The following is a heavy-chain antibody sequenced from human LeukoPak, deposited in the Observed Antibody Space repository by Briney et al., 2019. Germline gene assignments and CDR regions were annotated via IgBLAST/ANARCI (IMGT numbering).Heavy chain of an antibody. CDR3: AREAGLLWFGEFHNWFDP. CDR2: IKQDGSEK. Sequence: GGSLRLSCAASGFILSNYRMNWVRQAPGKGLEWVANIKQDGSEKYYVDSVKGRFTISRDNAKNSLYLQMNSLRAEDTAVYYCAREAGLLWFGEFHNWFDPWGQGTLVTVSS. D-gene: IGHD3-10*01. V-gene: IGHV3-7*01. CDR1: GFILSNYR. J-gene: IGHJ5*02.